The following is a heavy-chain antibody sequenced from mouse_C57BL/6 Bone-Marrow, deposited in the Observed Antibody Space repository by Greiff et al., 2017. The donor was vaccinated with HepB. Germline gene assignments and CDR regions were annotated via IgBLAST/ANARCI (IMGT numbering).Heavy chain of an antibody. D-gene: IGHD2-4*01. CDR3: TRRDYHWYFDV. V-gene: IGHV1-15*01. Sequence: VQLQQSGAELVRPGASVTLSCKASGYTFTDYEMHWVKQTPVHGLEWIGAIDPETGGTAYNQKFKGKAILTADKSSSTAYMELRSLTSEDSAVYYCTRRDYHWYFDVWGTGTTVTVSS. J-gene: IGHJ1*03. CDR1: GYTFTDYE. CDR2: IDPETGGT.